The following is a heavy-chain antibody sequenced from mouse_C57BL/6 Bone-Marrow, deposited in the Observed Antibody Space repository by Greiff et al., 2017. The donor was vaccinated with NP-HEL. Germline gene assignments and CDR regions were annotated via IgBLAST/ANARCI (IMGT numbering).Heavy chain of an antibody. Sequence: QVQLQQPGAELVRPGTSVKLSCKASGYTFTSYWMHWVKQRPGQGLEWIGVIDPSDSYTNYNQKFKGKATLTVDTSSSTAYMQLSSLTSEDSAVYYLATIYYYGSSYWFAYWGQGTLVTVSA. D-gene: IGHD1-1*01. CDR3: ATIYYYGSSYWFAY. V-gene: IGHV1-59*01. J-gene: IGHJ3*01. CDR2: IDPSDSYT. CDR1: GYTFTSYW.